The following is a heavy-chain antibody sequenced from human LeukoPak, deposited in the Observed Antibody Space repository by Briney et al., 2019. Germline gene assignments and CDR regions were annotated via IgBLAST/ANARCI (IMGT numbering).Heavy chain of an antibody. CDR2: ISYDGSYK. CDR1: GFSFSGYG. V-gene: IGHV3-30*03. D-gene: IGHD2-15*01. J-gene: IGHJ6*03. Sequence: GGSLRLSCVASGFSFSGYGMCWVRQAPGKGLEWVAVISYDGSYKYYVDSVKGRFTISRDNSKNTLYLQMDSLKTEDTAVYYCTTEALYPGYYYYMDVWGKGTTVTVSS. CDR3: TTEALYPGYYYYMDV.